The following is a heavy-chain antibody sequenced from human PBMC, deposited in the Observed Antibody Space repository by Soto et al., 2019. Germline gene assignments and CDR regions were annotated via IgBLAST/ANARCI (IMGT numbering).Heavy chain of an antibody. CDR3: ARAVSGSHYFDY. CDR2: IDWDDET. V-gene: IGHV2-70*01. D-gene: IGHD6-19*01. J-gene: IGHJ4*02. Sequence: ASGPTLVNPTQTLTLTCTFSGFSLRTSGAGVVWIRQPPGKALEWLALIDWDDETFYSTSLKTRLIISKDTSKSQVVLTMTNMDPVDTATYYCARAVSGSHYFDYWGQGTLVTVSS. CDR1: GFSLRTSGAG.